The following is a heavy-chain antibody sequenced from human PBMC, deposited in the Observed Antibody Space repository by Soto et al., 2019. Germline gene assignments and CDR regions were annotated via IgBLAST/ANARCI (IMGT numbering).Heavy chain of an antibody. Sequence: QVQLVESGGGVVQPGRSLRLSCAASGFIFSSYGMHWVRQAAGKGLEWVAVISYDGSNKYYADSVKGRFTISRDNSKNTLYLQMNSLRAEDMAVYYCAKDTYYYDSSGYYVFDYWGQGTLVTVSS. D-gene: IGHD3-22*01. CDR1: GFIFSSYG. CDR2: ISYDGSNK. J-gene: IGHJ4*02. V-gene: IGHV3-30*18. CDR3: AKDTYYYDSSGYYVFDY.